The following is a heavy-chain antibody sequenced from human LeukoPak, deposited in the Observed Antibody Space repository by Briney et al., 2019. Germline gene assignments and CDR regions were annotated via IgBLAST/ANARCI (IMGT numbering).Heavy chain of an antibody. V-gene: IGHV3-23*01. D-gene: IGHD3-3*01. CDR2: ISGSGGDT. Sequence: GGSLRLSCTASGFSFSSHVMHGVRQAPGKGLEWVSGISGSGGDTYYADSVKGRFTISRDNSKNTLNLQMNSLRAEDTALYYCAKDQKSEGRGYYGGFDCWGQGTLVTVSS. CDR3: AKDQKSEGRGYYGGFDC. CDR1: GFSFSSHV. J-gene: IGHJ4*02.